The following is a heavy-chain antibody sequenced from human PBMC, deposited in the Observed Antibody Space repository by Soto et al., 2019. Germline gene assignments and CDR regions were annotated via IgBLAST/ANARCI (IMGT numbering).Heavy chain of an antibody. J-gene: IGHJ6*04. CDR1: GFTFSSYE. Sequence: GGSLRLSCAASGFTFSSYEMNWVRQAPGKGLEWVSYISSSGSTIYYADSVKGRFTISRDNAKNSLYLQMNSLRAEDTAVYYCARTYSSSWHDYYYGMDVWGKGTT. D-gene: IGHD6-13*01. CDR2: ISSSGSTI. CDR3: ARTYSSSWHDYYYGMDV. V-gene: IGHV3-48*03.